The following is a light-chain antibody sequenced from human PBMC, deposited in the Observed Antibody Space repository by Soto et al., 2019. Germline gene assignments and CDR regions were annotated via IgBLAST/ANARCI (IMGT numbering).Light chain of an antibody. V-gene: IGLV1-44*01. CDR2: SNN. J-gene: IGLJ1*01. CDR3: TASADSLNVSIHV. CDR1: SSNIGSNT. Sequence: QSALTQPPSASGTPGQRVTISCSGGSSNIGSNTVNWYQQLPGTAPKLLIYSNNQRPSGVPDRFSGSKSGTSASLAISGLQSEDEFFYYWTASADSLNVSIHVFGTGTMVTVL.